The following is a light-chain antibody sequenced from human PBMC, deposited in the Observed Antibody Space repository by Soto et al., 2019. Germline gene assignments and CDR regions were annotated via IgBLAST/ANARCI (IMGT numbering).Light chain of an antibody. J-gene: IGKJ4*01. CDR2: AAS. CDR1: QDIRND. CDR3: LHHNSYPLT. V-gene: IGKV1-17*01. Sequence: DIQMTQSPSSLSASVGDRVTITCRASQDIRNDLGWYQQKPRKAPKRLIYAASRFQSGVPSRFSGSGSGKEFTLTITSLQPEDFATYYCLHHNSYPLTFGGGTRVEIK.